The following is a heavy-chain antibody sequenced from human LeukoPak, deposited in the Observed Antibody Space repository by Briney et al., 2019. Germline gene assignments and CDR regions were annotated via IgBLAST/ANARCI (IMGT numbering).Heavy chain of an antibody. CDR2: ISYDGSNK. CDR1: GFTFRNYV. J-gene: IGHJ4*02. V-gene: IGHV3-30-3*01. Sequence: GGSLRLSCAASGFTFRNYVIHWVRQAPGKGLEWVAVISYDGSNKYYADSVKGRFTISRDNSKNTLYLQMNSLRAEDTAVYYCAKILEEMTTVTSADYWGQGTLVTVSS. CDR3: AKILEEMTTVTSADY. D-gene: IGHD4-17*01.